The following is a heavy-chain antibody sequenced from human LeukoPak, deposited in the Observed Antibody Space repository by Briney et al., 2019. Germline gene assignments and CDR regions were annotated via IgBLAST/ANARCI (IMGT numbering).Heavy chain of an antibody. V-gene: IGHV1-2*02. Sequence: ASVTVSCKASGYTFTGYYMHWVRQAPGQGLEWMGWINPNSGGTNYAQKFQGRVTMTRDTSISTAYMELSRLRSDDTAVYYCARLLASYYYGMDVWGQGTTVTVSS. CDR2: INPNSGGT. D-gene: IGHD2-8*02. CDR3: ARLLASYYYGMDV. J-gene: IGHJ6*02. CDR1: GYTFTGYY.